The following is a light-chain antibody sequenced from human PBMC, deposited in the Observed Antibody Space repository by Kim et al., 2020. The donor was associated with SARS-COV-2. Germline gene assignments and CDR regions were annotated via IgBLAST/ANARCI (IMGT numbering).Light chain of an antibody. CDR1: SSDVGGYNY. Sequence: GQSITISCPGTSSDVGGYNYVSWYQQHPGKAPKLMIYDVSNRPSGVSNRFSGSKSGNTASLTISGLQAEDEADYYCSSYTSSISYVFGTGTKVTVL. CDR3: SSYTSSISYV. J-gene: IGLJ1*01. CDR2: DVS. V-gene: IGLV2-14*03.